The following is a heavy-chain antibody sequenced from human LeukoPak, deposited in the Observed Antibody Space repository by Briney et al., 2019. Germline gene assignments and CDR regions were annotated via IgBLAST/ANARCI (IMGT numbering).Heavy chain of an antibody. D-gene: IGHD2-8*02. J-gene: IGHJ4*02. CDR3: ARSWSRKAPFDY. Sequence: GGSLRLSCAASGFTFSSFEMNWVCQAPGKGLEWISYISNSGGTIYYPDSVKGRFTISRDDAKNSLYLQMNSLRAEDTAVYYCARSWSRKAPFDYWGQGTLVTVSS. CDR2: ISNSGGTI. V-gene: IGHV3-48*03. CDR1: GFTFSSFE.